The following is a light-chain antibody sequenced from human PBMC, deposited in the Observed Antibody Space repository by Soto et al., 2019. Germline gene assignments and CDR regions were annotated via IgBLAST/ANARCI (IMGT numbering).Light chain of an antibody. V-gene: IGKV3-11*01. Sequence: EIVLTQSPAILFLSPGERAALSCRTNQTVTTYLAWYQHKTGQAPRLLIYSASKRATGIPARFSGSGSGTDFTLTISSLEPEDFAFYYCQQRDSWPLTFGGGTKVDIK. CDR2: SAS. J-gene: IGKJ4*01. CDR3: QQRDSWPLT. CDR1: QTVTTY.